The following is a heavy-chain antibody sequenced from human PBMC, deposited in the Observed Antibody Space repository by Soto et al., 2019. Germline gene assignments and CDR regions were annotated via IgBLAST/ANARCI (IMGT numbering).Heavy chain of an antibody. CDR2: IYYSGRT. J-gene: IGHJ6*04. CDR1: GGSLSSSSYH. Sequence: SETLSLTCTVSGGSLSSSSYHWGWIRQPPGKGLEWIGSIYYSGRTYYNPSLKSRVTISVDTSKNQFSLKLSSVTAADTAVFYCARQGGVYSSNPVVVWGKGTTVTVSS. CDR3: ARQGGVYSSNPVVV. V-gene: IGHV4-39*01. D-gene: IGHD4-4*01.